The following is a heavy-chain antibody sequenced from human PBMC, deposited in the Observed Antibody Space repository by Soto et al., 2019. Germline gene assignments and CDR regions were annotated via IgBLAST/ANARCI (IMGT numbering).Heavy chain of an antibody. CDR3: ASQNVGATSRFHY. V-gene: IGHV3-21*01. CDR2: ISSSSSYI. J-gene: IGHJ4*02. D-gene: IGHD1-26*01. Sequence: PGGFLRLSCAASGFTFSSYSMNWVRQAPGKGLEWVSSISSSSSYIYYADSVKGRFTISRDKAKNSLYLQMNSLRAEDTAVYYCASQNVGATSRFHYWGQVTLVTV. CDR1: GFTFSSYS.